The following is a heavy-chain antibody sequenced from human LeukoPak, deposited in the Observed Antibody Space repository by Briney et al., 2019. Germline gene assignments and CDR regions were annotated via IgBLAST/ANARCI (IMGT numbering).Heavy chain of an antibody. CDR3: ARPETSPPRIQLWSYYYDYGMDV. CDR2: ISAYNGNA. Sequence: ASVKLSCKASAYTFTSYGTSWVRQAPGQGLEGMGWISAYNGNANYAKKLQGRVTVTTDTSTSTANMGLSSRRCDDIGVYYCARPETSPPRIQLWSYYYDYGMDVWGQGTMVTVSS. CDR1: AYTFTSYG. D-gene: IGHD5-18*01. J-gene: IGHJ6*02. V-gene: IGHV1-18*03.